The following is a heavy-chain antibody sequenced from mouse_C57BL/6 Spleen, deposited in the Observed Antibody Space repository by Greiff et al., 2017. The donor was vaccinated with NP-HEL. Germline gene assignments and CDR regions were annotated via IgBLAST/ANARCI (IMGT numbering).Heavy chain of an antibody. CDR2: ISYDGSN. CDR3: AREGYGSSYGPFAY. D-gene: IGHD1-1*01. V-gene: IGHV3-6*01. Sequence: DVKLQESGPGLVKPSQSLSLTCSVTGYSITSGYYWNWIRQFPGNKLEWMGYISYDGSNNYNPSLKNRISITRDTSKNQFFLKLNSVTTEDTATYYCAREGYGSSYGPFAYWGQGTLVTVSA. J-gene: IGHJ3*01. CDR1: GYSITSGYY.